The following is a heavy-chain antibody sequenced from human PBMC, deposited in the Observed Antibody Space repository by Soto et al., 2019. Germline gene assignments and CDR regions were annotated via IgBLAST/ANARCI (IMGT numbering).Heavy chain of an antibody. Sequence: QLQLHESGPGLVKPSETLSLTCAVSGDSISGYYWTWIRQPPGKGLEWVGSISYSGTTDYNPSLKSRVSLSVDTSKNQFSLKLRSVTAADTAVYYCARHSGATPVYWGQGTGVTASS. J-gene: IGHJ4*02. D-gene: IGHD1-26*01. CDR2: ISYSGTT. V-gene: IGHV4-39*01. CDR3: ARHSGATPVY. CDR1: GDSISGYY.